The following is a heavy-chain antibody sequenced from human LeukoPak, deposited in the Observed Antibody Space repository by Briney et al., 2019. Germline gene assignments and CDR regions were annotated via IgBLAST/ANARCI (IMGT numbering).Heavy chain of an antibody. V-gene: IGHV3-48*01. CDR3: ARLAGLPFDY. CDR2: ITSGSTTI. Sequence: GGSLRLSCAASGFTFSSYSMMCVRQAPGRGVEWGSYITSGSTTIYYADSVKGRFTISRDNAKNSLYLQMNSLKGEDTAVYYCARLAGLPFDYWGQGTLVTVSS. J-gene: IGHJ4*02. CDR1: GFTFSSYS.